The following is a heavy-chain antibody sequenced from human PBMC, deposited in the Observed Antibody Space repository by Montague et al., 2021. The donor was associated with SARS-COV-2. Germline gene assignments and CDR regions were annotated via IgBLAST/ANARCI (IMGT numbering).Heavy chain of an antibody. D-gene: IGHD3-22*01. CDR3: AHRLARHYDTSAYLWCPFDY. Sequence: PALVKPTQTLTLTCTFSGFSLSTNGVGVGWIRQPSGKALEWLALIYWDDDKRYSPSLKSRLTITKDTSKNQVVLTMTNMDPVDTATYYCAHRLARHYDTSAYLWCPFDYWGQGTLVTVSS. CDR1: GFSLSTNGVG. J-gene: IGHJ4*02. V-gene: IGHV2-5*02. CDR2: IYWDDDK.